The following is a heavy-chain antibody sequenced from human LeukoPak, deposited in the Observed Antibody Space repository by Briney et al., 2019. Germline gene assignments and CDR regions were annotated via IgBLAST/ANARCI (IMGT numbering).Heavy chain of an antibody. CDR1: GYTFTSYG. CDR2: ISAYNGNT. V-gene: IGHV1-18*01. CDR3: ARDRQVGPVVVPAAPPEY. D-gene: IGHD2-2*01. J-gene: IGHJ4*02. Sequence: ASVKASCKASGYTFTSYGISWVRQAPGQGLEWMGWISAYNGNTNYAQKLQGRVTMTTDTSTSTAYMELRSLRSDDTAVYYCARDRQVGPVVVPAAPPEYWGQGTLVTVSS.